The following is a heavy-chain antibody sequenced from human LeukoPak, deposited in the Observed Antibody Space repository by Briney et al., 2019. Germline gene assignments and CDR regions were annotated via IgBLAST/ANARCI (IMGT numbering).Heavy chain of an antibody. Sequence: GASVKVSCKASGYTFTGYYMHWVRQAPGQGLEWMGWINPNSGGTNYAQKFQGRVTMTRDTSISTAYMELSRLRSDDTAVYYCARDYYGSGSTRDAFDVWGQGTMVTVSS. CDR3: ARDYYGSGSTRDAFDV. CDR2: INPNSGGT. V-gene: IGHV1-2*02. D-gene: IGHD3-10*01. CDR1: GYTFTGYY. J-gene: IGHJ3*01.